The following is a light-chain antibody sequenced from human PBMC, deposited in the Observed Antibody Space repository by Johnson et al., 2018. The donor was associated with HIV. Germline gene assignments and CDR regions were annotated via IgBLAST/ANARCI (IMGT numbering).Light chain of an antibody. Sequence: QSVLTQPPSVSAAPGQKVTISCSGSSSNIGKNHVSWYQQFPGTAPKLLVYEDDKRPSGIPDRFSGSKSGTSATLGITGLQTGDEAAYYCGTWDSSLSALYVFGPGTKVTVL. V-gene: IGLV1-51*02. CDR3: GTWDSSLSALYV. J-gene: IGLJ1*01. CDR2: EDD. CDR1: SSNIGKNH.